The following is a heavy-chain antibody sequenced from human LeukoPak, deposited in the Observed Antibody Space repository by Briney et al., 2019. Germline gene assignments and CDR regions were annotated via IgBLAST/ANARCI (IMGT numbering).Heavy chain of an antibody. J-gene: IGHJ5*02. CDR3: AREFSSGWYFRGNWFDP. V-gene: IGHV3-7*01. CDR1: GFTFSSYW. D-gene: IGHD6-19*01. Sequence: PGGSLRLSCAASGFTFSSYWMSWVRQAPGKGLEWVANMKQDGSEKYYVDSVKGRFTISRDNAKNSLYLQMNSLRAEDTAVYYCAREFSSGWYFRGNWFDPWGQGTLVTVSS. CDR2: MKQDGSEK.